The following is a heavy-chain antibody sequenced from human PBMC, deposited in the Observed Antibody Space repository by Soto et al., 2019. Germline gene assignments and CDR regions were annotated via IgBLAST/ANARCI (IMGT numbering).Heavy chain of an antibody. CDR1: GYTFTSYG. D-gene: IGHD6-13*01. CDR2: ISAYNGNT. V-gene: IGHV1-18*01. J-gene: IGHJ6*02. CDR3: ASFSIAATDPYGMEV. Sequence: QVQLVQSGAEVKKPGASVKVSCKASGYTFTSYGISWVRQAPGQGLEWMGWISAYNGNTHYEQKRPGRVTMTSDTSTSAAYMELRSLRSDDTAVYYCASFSIAATDPYGMEVWGQGTRVTVSS.